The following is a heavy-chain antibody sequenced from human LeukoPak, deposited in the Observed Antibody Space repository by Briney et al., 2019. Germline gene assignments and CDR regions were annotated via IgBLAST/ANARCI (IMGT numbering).Heavy chain of an antibody. J-gene: IGHJ4*02. V-gene: IGHV3-7*01. CDR1: GFTFSSYW. CDR3: ARDRYGYCSGGSCPFAGY. Sequence: GGSLRLSCAASGFTFSSYWMSWVRQAPGKGLEWVANIKQDGSEKYYVDSVKGRFTISRYNAKNSLYLQMNSLRAEDTAVYYCARDRYGYCSGGSCPFAGYWGQGTLVTVSS. D-gene: IGHD2-15*01. CDR2: IKQDGSEK.